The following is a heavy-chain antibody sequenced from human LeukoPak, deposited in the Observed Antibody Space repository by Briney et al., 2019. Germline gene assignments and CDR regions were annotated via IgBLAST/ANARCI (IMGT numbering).Heavy chain of an antibody. Sequence: SETLSLTCTVSGGSISSYYWSWIRQPAGKELEWIGRIYTTGYTNYNPSLKSRVTISVDTSKNQFSLRLTSVTAADTAVYYCASGSARGNWFDPWGQXXLVTVSS. CDR2: IYTTGYT. J-gene: IGHJ5*02. D-gene: IGHD3-10*01. CDR3: ASGSARGNWFDP. CDR1: GGSISSYY. V-gene: IGHV4-4*07.